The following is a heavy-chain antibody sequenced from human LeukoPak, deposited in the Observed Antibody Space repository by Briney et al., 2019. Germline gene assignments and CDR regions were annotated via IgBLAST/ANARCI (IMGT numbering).Heavy chain of an antibody. CDR1: GYTFTSYY. J-gene: IGHJ6*03. Sequence: ASVKVSCKASGYTFTSYYMHWVRQAPGQGLEWMGIINPSGGSTSYAQKFQGRVTMTRDTSTSTAYMELSSLRSEDTAVYYCASLRRGYYGSGSPIYYYMDVWGKGTTVTISS. CDR3: ASLRRGYYGSGSPIYYYMDV. V-gene: IGHV1-46*01. CDR2: INPSGGST. D-gene: IGHD3-10*01.